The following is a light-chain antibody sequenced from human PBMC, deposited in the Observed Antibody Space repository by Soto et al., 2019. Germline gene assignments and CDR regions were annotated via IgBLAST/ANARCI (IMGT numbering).Light chain of an antibody. Sequence: EIVLTQSPGTLSLSPGERATLSCRASQSVSSTYLAWYQQKPGQAPRLLIYGASCRATGIPDRFSGSGSGTDFPLTISRLEPEDFAVYYCQQYGSSPLFSFGPGTKVDIK. CDR3: QQYGSSPLFS. CDR1: QSVSSTY. CDR2: GAS. J-gene: IGKJ3*01. V-gene: IGKV3-20*01.